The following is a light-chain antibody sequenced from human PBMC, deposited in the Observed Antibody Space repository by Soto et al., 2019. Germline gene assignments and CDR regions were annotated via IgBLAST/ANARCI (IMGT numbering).Light chain of an antibody. CDR3: SSYAGSNNFVV. Sequence: QSALTQPPSASGSPGQAVTISCTGTSSDVGGYNYVSWYQQYSGKAPKLMIYEVTKRPSGVPDRFSGSKSGNTASLTVSGLQGEDEADYYCSSYAGSNNFVVFGGGTQLTVL. J-gene: IGLJ2*01. V-gene: IGLV2-8*01. CDR1: SSDVGGYNY. CDR2: EVT.